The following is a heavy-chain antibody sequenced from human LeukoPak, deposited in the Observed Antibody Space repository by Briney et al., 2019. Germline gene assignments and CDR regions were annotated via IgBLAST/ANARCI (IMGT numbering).Heavy chain of an antibody. CDR1: GFTFSNAW. D-gene: IGHD2-15*01. V-gene: IGHV3-15*01. CDR2: IKTKTDGGTT. Sequence: GGSLRLSCAASGFTFSNAWMSWVRQAPGKGLEWVGRIKTKTDGGTTDSPAPVKRRFTISRDDSKNTLYLQMNSLKTEDTAVYYCTTDVTPDIVVVVATYSDYWVQGTLVTVSS. J-gene: IGHJ4*02. CDR3: TTDVTPDIVVVVATYSDY.